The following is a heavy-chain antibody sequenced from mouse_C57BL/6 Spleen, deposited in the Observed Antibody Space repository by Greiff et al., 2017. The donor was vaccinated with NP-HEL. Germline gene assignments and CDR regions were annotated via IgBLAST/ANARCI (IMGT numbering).Heavy chain of an antibody. CDR2: INPGSGGT. CDR3: ARYYYGSIYVDY. CDR1: GYAFTNYL. J-gene: IGHJ2*01. D-gene: IGHD1-1*01. V-gene: IGHV1-54*01. Sequence: QVQLQQSGAELVRPGTSVKVSCKASGYAFTNYLIEWVKQRPGQGLEWIGVINPGSGGTNYNEKFKGKATLTADKSSSTAYMQLSSLTSEDSAVYFCARYYYGSIYVDYWGQGTTLTVSS.